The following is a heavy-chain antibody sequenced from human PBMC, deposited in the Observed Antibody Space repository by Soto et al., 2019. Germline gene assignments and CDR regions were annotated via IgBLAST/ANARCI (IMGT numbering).Heavy chain of an antibody. CDR2: ISHSGIT. CDR3: ARVLRGWFDP. J-gene: IGHJ5*02. Sequence: LSLTCAVSGGSITSANWWTWVRQPPGGGLEWIGEISHSGITNYKASLKSRVTMSVDKTKNDVSLKLTSVTAADTAVYYCARVLRGWFDPWGQGTPVTV. CDR1: GGSITSANW. V-gene: IGHV4-4*02.